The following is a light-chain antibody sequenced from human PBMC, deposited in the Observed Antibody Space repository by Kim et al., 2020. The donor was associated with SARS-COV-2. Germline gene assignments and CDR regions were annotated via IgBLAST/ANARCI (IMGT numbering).Light chain of an antibody. CDR3: QQLDSYPPWT. CDR1: QGISSY. Sequence: DIQLTQSPSFLSASVGDRVTITCRASQGISSYLAWYQQKPGKAPQLLISVASTLQSGVPSRFSGSGFGTEFTLTISSLQPEDFATYYCQQLDSYPPWTFGQGTKVDIK. J-gene: IGKJ1*01. V-gene: IGKV1-9*01. CDR2: VAS.